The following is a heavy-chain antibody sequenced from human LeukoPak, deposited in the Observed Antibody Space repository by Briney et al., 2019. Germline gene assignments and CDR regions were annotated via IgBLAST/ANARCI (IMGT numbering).Heavy chain of an antibody. J-gene: IGHJ4*02. CDR3: ARNTSALSHANI. V-gene: IGHV4-59*08. CDR1: GGSICRYY. Sequence: SETLSHTRTLSGGSICRYYWSWLRQPAGKELEWIGKIYYSGTTYYKPPLTIQVTISVDTAKPQISLKLSFVTAADTAVYYCARNTSALSHANIWGKGILVTV. D-gene: IGHD6-6*01. CDR2: IYYSGTT.